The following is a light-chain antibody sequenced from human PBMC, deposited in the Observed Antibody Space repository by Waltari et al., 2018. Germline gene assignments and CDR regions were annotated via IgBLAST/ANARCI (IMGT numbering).Light chain of an antibody. J-gene: IGLJ2*01. Sequence: QPALPHLASVSGSPEQPITFPSTGPRSVVGSYIFAPWYQQHPGKAPKLMISEVNERPSGVSIRFSGSKSGNTASLTISGLQAEDEADYYCCSYAGSNTVLFGGGTKLTVL. CDR1: RSVVGSYIF. CDR3: CSYAGSNTVL. V-gene: IGLV2-23*02. CDR2: EVN.